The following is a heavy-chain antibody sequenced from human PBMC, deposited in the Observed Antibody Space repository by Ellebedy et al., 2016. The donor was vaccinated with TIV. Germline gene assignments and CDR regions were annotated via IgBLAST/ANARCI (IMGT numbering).Heavy chain of an antibody. CDR3: ARVVWQQPVSYALDI. Sequence: MPSETLSLTCAVSGGSINSGTWWNWVRQPPGKGLEWIAEISHCGSINHNPSLKSRVTLSVDTSKNQISLKLSSVTAADTAVYYCARVVWQQPVSYALDIWGQGTMVTVSS. CDR1: GGSINSGTW. J-gene: IGHJ3*02. CDR2: ISHCGSI. D-gene: IGHD6-13*01. V-gene: IGHV4-4*02.